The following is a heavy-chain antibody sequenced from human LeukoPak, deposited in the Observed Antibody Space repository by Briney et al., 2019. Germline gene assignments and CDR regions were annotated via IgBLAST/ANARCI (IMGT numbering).Heavy chain of an antibody. CDR3: ARRDCTNGVCYKDY. CDR2: INHIGST. Sequence: SETLSLTCAVYGGSFSGYYWSWIRQPPGKGLEWIGEINHIGSTNYNPSLKSRVTISVDTSKNQFSLKLSSVTAADTAVYYCARRDCTNGVCYKDYWGQGTLVTVSS. J-gene: IGHJ4*02. V-gene: IGHV4-34*01. D-gene: IGHD2-8*01. CDR1: GGSFSGYY.